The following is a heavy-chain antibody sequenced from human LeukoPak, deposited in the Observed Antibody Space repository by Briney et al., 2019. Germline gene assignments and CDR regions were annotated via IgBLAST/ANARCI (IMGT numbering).Heavy chain of an antibody. Sequence: SGGSLRLCCAASGFTFSSYSMNWVRQAPGKGLEWVSSISSSSSYIYYADSVKGRFTISRDNAKNSLYLQMNSLRAEDTAVYYCARDVMDAFDIWGQRTMVTVSS. J-gene: IGHJ3*02. V-gene: IGHV3-21*01. CDR3: ARDVMDAFDI. CDR1: GFTFSSYS. CDR2: ISSSSSYI. D-gene: IGHD3-16*01.